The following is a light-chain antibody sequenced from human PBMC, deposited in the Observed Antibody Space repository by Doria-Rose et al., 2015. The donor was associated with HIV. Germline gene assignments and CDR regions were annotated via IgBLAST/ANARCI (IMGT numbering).Light chain of an antibody. J-gene: IGKJ4*01. CDR2: WAS. Sequence: AWYQQRPGQPPKLLIYWASARESGVPDRFSGSGSGTEFTLTITSLQAEDVAVYYCQQYYSALALTFGGGTKVEIK. V-gene: IGKV4-1*01. CDR3: QQYYSALALT.